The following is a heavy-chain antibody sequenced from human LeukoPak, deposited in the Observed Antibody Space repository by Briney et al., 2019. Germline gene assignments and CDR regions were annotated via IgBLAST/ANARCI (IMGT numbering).Heavy chain of an antibody. D-gene: IGHD6-13*01. CDR3: ARADRGIAAAGANYYYYMDV. V-gene: IGHV4-4*07. CDR2: IYSTGTT. Sequence: PSETPSLTCTVSGGSISSYYWSWIRQPAGRGLEWIGHIYSTGTTNYNPSLKSRVTMSVDTSKDQFSLKLTAVTAADTAVYYCARADRGIAAAGANYYYYMDVWGKGTTVTVSS. J-gene: IGHJ6*03. CDR1: GGSISSYY.